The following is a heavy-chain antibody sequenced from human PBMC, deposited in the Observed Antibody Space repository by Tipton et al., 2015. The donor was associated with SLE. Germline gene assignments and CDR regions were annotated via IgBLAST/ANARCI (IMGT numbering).Heavy chain of an antibody. CDR2: IYYSGSA. D-gene: IGHD7-27*01. CDR3: ARFAPPGAFDI. Sequence: TLSLTCTVSGGSISSGGYYWSWIRQHPGKGLEWIGYIYYSGSAYYNPSLKSRVTISVDTSKNQFSLKLSSVTAADTAVYYCARFAPPGAFDIWGQGTMVTVSS. CDR1: GGSISSGGYY. V-gene: IGHV4-31*03. J-gene: IGHJ3*02.